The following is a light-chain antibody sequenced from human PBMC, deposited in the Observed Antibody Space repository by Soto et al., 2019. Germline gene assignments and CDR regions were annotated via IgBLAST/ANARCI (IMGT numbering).Light chain of an antibody. CDR2: SNN. Sequence: QSVLTQPPSASGTPWQRVTISCSGSSSNIGSNTVNWYQQLPGTAPKLLIYSNNQRPSGVPDRFSGSKSGTSASLAISGLQSEDEADYYCAAWDDSLIYVFGTGTKVTVL. J-gene: IGLJ1*01. V-gene: IGLV1-44*01. CDR3: AAWDDSLIYV. CDR1: SSNIGSNT.